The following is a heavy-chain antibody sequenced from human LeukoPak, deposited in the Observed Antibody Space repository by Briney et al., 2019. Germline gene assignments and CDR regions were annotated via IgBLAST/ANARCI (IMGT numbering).Heavy chain of an antibody. CDR3: ARDCSGGSCYQFDY. CDR1: GFTFSSYG. Sequence: PGGSRRLAWAAAGFTFSSYGMHWVRQAPGKWLEWVAVIWYDGSNKYYADSVKGRFTISRDNSKNTLYLQMNSLRAEDTAVYYCARDCSGGSCYQFDYWGQGTLVTASS. V-gene: IGHV3-33*01. J-gene: IGHJ4*02. CDR2: IWYDGSNK. D-gene: IGHD2-15*01.